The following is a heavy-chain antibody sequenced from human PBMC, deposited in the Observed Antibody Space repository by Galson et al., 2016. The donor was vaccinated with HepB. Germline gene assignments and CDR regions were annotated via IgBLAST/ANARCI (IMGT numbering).Heavy chain of an antibody. Sequence: SLRLSCAASGFTFSTYWMSWVRQAPGKGLEWVANINQDGSGTYHVDSVKGRFTISRDNAKNSLYLQMNSLRAGDTAVYYCARESRASLGVFDIWGQGTMVTVSS. CDR1: GFTFSTYW. J-gene: IGHJ3*02. D-gene: IGHD3-10*01. V-gene: IGHV3-7*03. CDR3: ARESRASLGVFDI. CDR2: INQDGSGT.